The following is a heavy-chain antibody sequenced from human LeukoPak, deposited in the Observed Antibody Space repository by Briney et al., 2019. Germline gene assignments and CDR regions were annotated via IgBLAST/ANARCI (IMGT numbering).Heavy chain of an antibody. D-gene: IGHD1-14*01. CDR1: GFTFDDYA. Sequence: GRSLRLSCAASGFTFDDYAMHWVRQAPGKGLEWVSGISWNSGSIAYADSVRGRFTISRDNVKNSLFLELNSLRPEDTALYYCAKDSPSGGHYFDYWGQGTLLTVSS. J-gene: IGHJ4*02. CDR2: ISWNSGSI. CDR3: AKDSPSGGHYFDY. V-gene: IGHV3-9*01.